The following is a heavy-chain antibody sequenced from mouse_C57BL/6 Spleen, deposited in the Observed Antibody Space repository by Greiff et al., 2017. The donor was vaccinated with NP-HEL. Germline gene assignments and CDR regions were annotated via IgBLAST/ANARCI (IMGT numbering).Heavy chain of an antibody. CDR3: ARYNGSGYGWYFEV. CDR1: GYTFTDYY. Sequence: VQLQQSGPELVKPGASVKISRKASGYTFTDYYMNWVKQSHGKSLEWIGDINPNNGGTSYNQKFKGKATLTVDKSSSTAYMELRSLTSEDSAVYYCARYNGSGYGWYFEVWGTEATVTVSS. V-gene: IGHV1-26*01. J-gene: IGHJ1*03. CDR2: INPNNGGT. D-gene: IGHD1-1*01.